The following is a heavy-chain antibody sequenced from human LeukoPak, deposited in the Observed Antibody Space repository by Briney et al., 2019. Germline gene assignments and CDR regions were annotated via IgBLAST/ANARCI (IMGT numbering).Heavy chain of an antibody. CDR1: GFTFRDHY. CDR3: ATHRPGSRYCVY. J-gene: IGHJ4*02. CDR2: RTDRANSYTT. Sequence: GGSLRLSCAVSGFTFRDHYMDWVRQAPGQGLEGVGRRTDRANSYTTGYAASVTGRFTTSRDDSKNSLNLQMDSLKLEDTAVYYCATHRPGSRYCVYWGQGTLVTVSS. V-gene: IGHV3-72*01. D-gene: IGHD3-10*01.